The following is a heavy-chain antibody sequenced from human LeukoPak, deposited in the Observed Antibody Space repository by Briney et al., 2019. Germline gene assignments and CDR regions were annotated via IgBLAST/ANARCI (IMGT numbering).Heavy chain of an antibody. CDR2: INSDGSEG. CDR1: GFTFSGFW. V-gene: IGHV3-7*03. D-gene: IGHD5/OR15-5a*01. CDR3: ARESLKGSTTDGFDI. J-gene: IGHJ3*02. Sequence: GGSLRLSCAVSGFTFSGFWMSWSRQAPGKGLEWVASINSDGSEGYYADVVKGRFTISRDSSKNMLYLQMNSLRAEDTAMYYCARESLKGSTTDGFDIWGQGTMVTVSS.